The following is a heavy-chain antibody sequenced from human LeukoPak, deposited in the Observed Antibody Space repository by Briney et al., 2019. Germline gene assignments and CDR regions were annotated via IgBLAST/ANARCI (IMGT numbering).Heavy chain of an antibody. J-gene: IGHJ4*02. D-gene: IGHD6-6*01. CDR1: GGSISSSSYY. CDR2: IYYSGST. CDR3: ARQRREYSSSSPFDY. Sequence: SETLSLTCTVSGGSISSSSYYWGWIRQPPGKGLGWIGSIYYSGSTYYNPSLKSRVTISVDTSKNQFSLKLSSVTAADTAVYYCARQRREYSSSSPFDYWGQGTLVTVSS. V-gene: IGHV4-39*01.